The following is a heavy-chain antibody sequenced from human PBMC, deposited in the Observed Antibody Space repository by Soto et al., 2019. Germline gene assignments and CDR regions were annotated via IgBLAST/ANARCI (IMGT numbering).Heavy chain of an antibody. Sequence: PSETLSLTCAVYGGSLSGYYWSWIRQPPGKAPEWIGEINHSGNTNYNPSLKTRVTISVDTSKNQFSLKMTSVTAADRAMYFCARYNSYAIDYWGRGTLVTVSS. CDR1: GGSLSGYY. CDR2: INHSGNT. V-gene: IGHV4-34*01. D-gene: IGHD2-8*01. CDR3: ARYNSYAIDY. J-gene: IGHJ4*02.